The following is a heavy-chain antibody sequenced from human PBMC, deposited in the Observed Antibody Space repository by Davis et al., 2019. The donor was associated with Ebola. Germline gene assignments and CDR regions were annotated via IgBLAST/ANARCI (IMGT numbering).Heavy chain of an antibody. CDR2: ISGFNTNT. V-gene: IGHV1-18*04. Sequence: APVKVSCKSSGYTFTSYGLVWVRQAPGLGLEWMGWISGFNTNTNFAQKFQGRATVSKDTSTNTAYMDLRSLTSDDTAIYYCARAPNYDVLTGTSSYYFDYWGQGTLVTVSS. D-gene: IGHD3-9*01. CDR3: ARAPNYDVLTGTSSYYFDY. CDR1: GYTFTSYG. J-gene: IGHJ4*02.